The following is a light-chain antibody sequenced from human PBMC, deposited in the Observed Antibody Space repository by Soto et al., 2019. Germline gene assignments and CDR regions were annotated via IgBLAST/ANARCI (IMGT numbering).Light chain of an antibody. Sequence: AAVSLPTRKKATLSCRASQRVSTNLAWYQLRPCEAPRLLIVDASTRATGIPARFRGSGSGTDFTLTFSSLPADGIADYSCQPEIMLHPSGQ. CDR2: DAS. V-gene: IGKV3-15*01. CDR1: QRVSTN. J-gene: IGKJ1*01. CDR3: QPEIMLHP.